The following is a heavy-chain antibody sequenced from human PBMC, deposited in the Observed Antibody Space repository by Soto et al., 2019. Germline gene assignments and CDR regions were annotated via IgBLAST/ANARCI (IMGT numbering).Heavy chain of an antibody. V-gene: IGHV1-69*13. J-gene: IGHJ6*02. CDR1: GGTFSSYA. Sequence: SVKASCKAAGGTFSSYAISWVRQAPGQGLEWMGGIIPIFGTANYAQKFQGTVTITADESTSTAYLELGSLRSEDTDVYYCARRHHGSGSWSYYGIDVWGQGTTVTVSS. CDR3: ARRHHGSGSWSYYGIDV. CDR2: IIPIFGTA. D-gene: IGHD3-10*01.